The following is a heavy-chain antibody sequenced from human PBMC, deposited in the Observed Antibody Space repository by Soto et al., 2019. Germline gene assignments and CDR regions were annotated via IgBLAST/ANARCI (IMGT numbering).Heavy chain of an antibody. CDR2: INPSGGST. CDR1: GYTFTSYY. J-gene: IGHJ4*02. Sequence: QVQLVQSGAEVKKPGASVKVSCKASGYTFTSYYMHWVRQAPGQGLEWMGIINPSGGSTSCAQRFQGRVTMTRATSTSTVYMELSSLRSEDTAVYYCAIGGVVIYSYYFDYWGQGTLVTVSS. D-gene: IGHD3-22*01. CDR3: AIGGVVIYSYYFDY. V-gene: IGHV1-46*01.